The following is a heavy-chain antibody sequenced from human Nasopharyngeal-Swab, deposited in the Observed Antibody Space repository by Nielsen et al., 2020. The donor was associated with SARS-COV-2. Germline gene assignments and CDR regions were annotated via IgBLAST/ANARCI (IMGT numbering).Heavy chain of an antibody. CDR2: MYHSGAT. CDR1: GGSMSSFAFDSY. D-gene: IGHD3-3*01. V-gene: IGHV4-39*01. Sequence: SEILSLTCTVSGGSMSSFAFDSYWAWIRQPPGMGLEWIGSMYHSGATYTNPSLKSRVTLSVDTSTNKFSLNLSSVTAADTAVYYCARWSSSSIKFDYWGQGTLVSVSS. CDR3: ARWSSSSIKFDY. J-gene: IGHJ4*02.